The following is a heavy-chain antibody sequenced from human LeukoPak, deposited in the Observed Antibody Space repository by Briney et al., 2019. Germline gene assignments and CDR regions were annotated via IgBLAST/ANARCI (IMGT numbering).Heavy chain of an antibody. CDR2: ISSSGRTI. CDR1: GFTFSSYE. D-gene: IGHD4-23*01. Sequence: GGSLRLSCAASGFTFSSYEMHWVRQAPGKGLEWVSYISSSGRTIYYADSVKGRFTIARANAKNSLYLQMNSLRAEDTAVYYCARDYGGSSPFDYWGQGTLVTVSS. CDR3: ARDYGGSSPFDY. V-gene: IGHV3-48*03. J-gene: IGHJ4*02.